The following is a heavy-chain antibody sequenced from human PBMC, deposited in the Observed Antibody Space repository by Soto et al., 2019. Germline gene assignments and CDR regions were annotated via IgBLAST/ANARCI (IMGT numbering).Heavy chain of an antibody. CDR1: GGSISSGGYS. CDR3: ARGQGYGDLRYFDY. CDR2: IYHSGST. Sequence: SETLSLTCAVSGGSISSGGYSWSWVRQPPGKGLEWIGYIYHSGSTYYNPSLKSRVTISVDRSKNQFSLKLSSVTAADTAVYYCARGQGYGDLRYFDYWGQGTLVTVSS. D-gene: IGHD4-17*01. V-gene: IGHV4-30-2*01. J-gene: IGHJ4*02.